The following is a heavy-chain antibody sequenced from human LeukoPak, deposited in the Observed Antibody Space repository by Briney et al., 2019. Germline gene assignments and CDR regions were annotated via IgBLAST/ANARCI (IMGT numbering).Heavy chain of an antibody. V-gene: IGHV3-23*01. Sequence: GGSLRLSCAASGFTFSSYGMHWVRQAPGKGLEWVSAISGSGGSTDYADSVKGRFTISRDNSKNTLYLQMNSLRAEDTAVYYCAKVSFGDRYCFDYWGQRTLVAVSS. CDR2: ISGSGGST. CDR3: AKVSFGDRYCFDY. D-gene: IGHD4-17*01. CDR1: GFTFSSYG. J-gene: IGHJ4*02.